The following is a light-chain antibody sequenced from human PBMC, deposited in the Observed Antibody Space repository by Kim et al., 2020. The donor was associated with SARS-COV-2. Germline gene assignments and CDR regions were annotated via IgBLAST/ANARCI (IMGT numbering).Light chain of an antibody. Sequence: LGQTVRITCQGDSLRSYYASWYQQKPGQAPVLVIYGKNNRPSGIPDRFSGSSSGNTASLTITGAQAEDEADYYCNSRDSSGNHWVFGGGTQLT. CDR3: NSRDSSGNHWV. V-gene: IGLV3-19*01. CDR1: SLRSYY. J-gene: IGLJ3*02. CDR2: GKN.